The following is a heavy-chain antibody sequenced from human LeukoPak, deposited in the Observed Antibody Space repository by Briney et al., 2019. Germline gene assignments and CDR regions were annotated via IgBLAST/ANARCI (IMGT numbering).Heavy chain of an antibody. V-gene: IGHV3-11*01. Sequence: GGSLRLSCAASGFTFSDYYMSWIRLAPGKGLEWVSYISSSGSTIYYADSVKGRFTISRDNAKNSLYLQMNSLRAEDTAVYYCARDRPIFCSGGSCYPYYFDYWGQGTLVTVSS. CDR1: GFTFSDYY. D-gene: IGHD2-15*01. CDR2: ISSSGSTI. J-gene: IGHJ4*02. CDR3: ARDRPIFCSGGSCYPYYFDY.